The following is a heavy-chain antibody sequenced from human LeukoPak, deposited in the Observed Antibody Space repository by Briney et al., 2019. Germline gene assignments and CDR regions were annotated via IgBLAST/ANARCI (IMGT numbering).Heavy chain of an antibody. CDR2: ISDSGST. CDR1: GFTFSNYA. V-gene: IGHV3-23*01. Sequence: PGGSLRLSCAASGFTFSNYAMTWVRQAPGKGLEWVPTISDSGSTFYADSVKGRFTISRDNSKNTLFLQMNGLRADDTAVYYCAKDWPSEWQQLPDYDAVDVWGQGTMVTVSS. CDR3: AKDWPSEWQQLPDYDAVDV. D-gene: IGHD6-13*01. J-gene: IGHJ3*01.